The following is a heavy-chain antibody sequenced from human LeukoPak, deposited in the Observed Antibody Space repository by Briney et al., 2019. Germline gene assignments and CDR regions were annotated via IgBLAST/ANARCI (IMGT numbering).Heavy chain of an antibody. CDR3: ARLLYYDSSGYSY. CDR1: GFTVSSNY. J-gene: IGHJ4*02. Sequence: GGSLRLSCAASGFTVSSNYMNWVRQAPGKGLEWISYVSTTGNTIFYAASVKGRFTISRDNAHNSLYLQMDSLRAEDTAVCYCARLLYYDSSGYSYWGQGTLVTVSS. D-gene: IGHD3-22*01. V-gene: IGHV3-48*03. CDR2: VSTTGNTI.